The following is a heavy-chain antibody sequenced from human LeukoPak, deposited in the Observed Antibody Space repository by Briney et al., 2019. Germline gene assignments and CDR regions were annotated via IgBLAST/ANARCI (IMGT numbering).Heavy chain of an antibody. CDR3: ARGGYSSGWRFDH. V-gene: IGHV3-7*03. J-gene: IGHJ4*02. D-gene: IGHD6-19*01. CDR1: GFTFSSYW. Sequence: GGSLRLSCAASGFTFSSYWMSWVRQAPGKGLEWVANIKQDGSEKYYVDSVKGRFTISRDNAKNSLYLQMNSLRAEDTAVYYCARGGYSSGWRFDHWGQGTLVTVSS. CDR2: IKQDGSEK.